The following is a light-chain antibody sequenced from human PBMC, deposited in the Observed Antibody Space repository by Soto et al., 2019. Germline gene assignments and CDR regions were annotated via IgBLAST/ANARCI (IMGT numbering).Light chain of an antibody. CDR2: GAS. CDR1: QSVSNN. V-gene: IGKV3-15*01. Sequence: EIVLTQSPATLSVSPGERATLSCRASQSVSNNLAWYQQKPGQAPRLLIYGASTRATGIPARFSGSGSGTEFTLTISSLQSEDFAVYYCRQYNNWPRTFGQGTRVDIK. CDR3: RQYNNWPRT. J-gene: IGKJ1*01.